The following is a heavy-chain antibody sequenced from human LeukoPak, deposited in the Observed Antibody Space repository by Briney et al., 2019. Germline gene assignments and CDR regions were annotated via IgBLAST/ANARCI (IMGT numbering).Heavy chain of an antibody. J-gene: IGHJ6*02. CDR2: ITNSGDST. Sequence: PGGSLRLSCVASGLTFRSHAMTWVRQAPGKGLEWVSGITNSGDSTYHAESVKGRFTISRDNAKNSLYLQMNSLRAEDTALYHCARGSMVRGVISFYDYYGMDVWGQGTTVTVSS. V-gene: IGHV3-23*01. D-gene: IGHD3-10*01. CDR1: GLTFRSHA. CDR3: ARGSMVRGVISFYDYYGMDV.